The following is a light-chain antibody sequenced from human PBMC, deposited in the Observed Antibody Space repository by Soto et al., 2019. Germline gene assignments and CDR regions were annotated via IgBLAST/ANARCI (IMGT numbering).Light chain of an antibody. CDR3: SSYAGSNNLKV. CDR1: SSDVGGYNY. J-gene: IGLJ1*01. Sequence: QSALTQPPSASGSPGQSVTISCTGTSSDVGGYNYVSWYQQHPGKAPKLMIYEVTKRPSGVPDRFSGYKSGNTASLTVSGLQAEDEADYYCSSYAGSNNLKVFGTGTKVTVL. CDR2: EVT. V-gene: IGLV2-8*01.